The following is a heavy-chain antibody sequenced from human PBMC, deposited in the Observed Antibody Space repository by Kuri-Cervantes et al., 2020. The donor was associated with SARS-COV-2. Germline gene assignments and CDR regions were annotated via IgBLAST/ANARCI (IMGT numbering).Heavy chain of an antibody. CDR3: ATRIAVAGTDQYYFDY. CDR2: IYTSGST. CDR1: GGSISSYY. V-gene: IGHV4-4*07. Sequence: GSLRLSCTVSGGSISSYYWSWIRQPAGKGLEWIGRIYTSGSTNYNPSLKGRVTISVDTSKNQFSLKLGSVTAADTAVYYCATRIAVAGTDQYYFDYWGQGTLVTVSS. D-gene: IGHD6-19*01. J-gene: IGHJ4*02.